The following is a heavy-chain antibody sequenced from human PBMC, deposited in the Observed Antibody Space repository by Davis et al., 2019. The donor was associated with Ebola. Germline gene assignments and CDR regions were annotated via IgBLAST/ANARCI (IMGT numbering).Heavy chain of an antibody. V-gene: IGHV3-74*01. Sequence: PGGSLRLSCVASGFPFSNYLMHWVRQVPGKGLVWISHINNDGRSTSYADSVKGRFTISRDNAKNMLYLQMNSLRAEDTAVYYCARVRDGMDVWGKGTTVTVSS. CDR1: GFPFSNYL. CDR2: INNDGRST. CDR3: ARVRDGMDV. J-gene: IGHJ6*04.